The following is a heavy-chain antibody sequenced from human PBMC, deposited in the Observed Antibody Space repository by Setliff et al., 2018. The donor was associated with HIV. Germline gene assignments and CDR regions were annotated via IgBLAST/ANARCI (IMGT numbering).Heavy chain of an antibody. Sequence: GGSLRLSCAASGFIFSNYGMTWVRQSPGKGLQWLTAITGGGDKIDYINSVKGRFTISRDNSKNMLYLEMTSLRAEDTAVYYCAKGNAGTPPIEYLQHWGQGTLVTVSS. CDR1: GFIFSNYG. CDR3: AKGNAGTPPIEYLQH. V-gene: IGHV3-23*01. CDR2: ITGGGDKI. J-gene: IGHJ1*01. D-gene: IGHD6-13*01.